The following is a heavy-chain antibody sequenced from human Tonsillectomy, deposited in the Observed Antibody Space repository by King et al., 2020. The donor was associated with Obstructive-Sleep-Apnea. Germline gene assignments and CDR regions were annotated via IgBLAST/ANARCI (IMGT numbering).Heavy chain of an antibody. CDR2: ISSSASTI. CDR1: GFTFGDYY. Sequence: HVQLVESGGGLVKPGGSLRLSCAASGFTFGDYYMSWIRQAPGKGLEWVSYISSSASTIYYADSVKGRLTISRDNAKNSLYLQMSSLTTEDTAVYYCARGRGYSYGPYFDYWGQGTLVTVSS. V-gene: IGHV3-11*01. D-gene: IGHD5-18*01. CDR3: ARGRGYSYGPYFDY. J-gene: IGHJ4*02.